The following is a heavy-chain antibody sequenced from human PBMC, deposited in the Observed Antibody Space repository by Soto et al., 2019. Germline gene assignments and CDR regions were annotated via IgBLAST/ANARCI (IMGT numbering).Heavy chain of an antibody. CDR3: ARAAGKGDDFDY. D-gene: IGHD6-19*01. J-gene: IGHJ4*02. CDR2: IYQSGST. CDR1: GGSTSSSNW. V-gene: IGHV4-4*02. Sequence: QVQLQESGPGLVKPSGTLSLTCAVSGGSTSSSNWWSWVRQPPGKGLEWIAEIYQSGSTYYNPSLKSRVTISLDKSKSQFSLKLSSVTAADTAVYYCARAAGKGDDFDYWGQGTLVPVSP.